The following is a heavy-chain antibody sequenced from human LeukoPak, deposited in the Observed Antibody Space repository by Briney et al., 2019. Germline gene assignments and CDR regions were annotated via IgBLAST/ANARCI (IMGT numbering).Heavy chain of an antibody. V-gene: IGHV3-33*01. Sequence: PGGSLRLSCAASGFTFSSYGMHWVRQAPGKGLEWVAVIWYDGSNKYYADSVKGRFTISRDNSKNTLYLQMNSLRAEDAALYYCAREGANWNPFVDVWGKGTTVTVSS. CDR3: AREGANWNPFVDV. CDR2: IWYDGSNK. CDR1: GFTFSSYG. D-gene: IGHD1-1*01. J-gene: IGHJ6*04.